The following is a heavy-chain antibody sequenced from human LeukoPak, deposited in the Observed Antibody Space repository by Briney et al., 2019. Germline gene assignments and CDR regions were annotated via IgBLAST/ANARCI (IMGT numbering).Heavy chain of an antibody. V-gene: IGHV3-21*01. CDR2: ISSGSSYI. J-gene: IGHJ4*02. Sequence: PGGSLRLSCAASGFTFSSYSMNWVRHAPGKGLEWVSSISSGSSYIYYAASVKGRFTISRDNAKNSLYLQVNSLRAEYTAVYYCARDGYGDNSDYWGQGTLVTVSS. D-gene: IGHD4-23*01. CDR3: ARDGYGDNSDY. CDR1: GFTFSSYS.